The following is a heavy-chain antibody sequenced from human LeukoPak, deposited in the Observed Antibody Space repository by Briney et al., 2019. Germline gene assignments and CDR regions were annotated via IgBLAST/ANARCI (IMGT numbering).Heavy chain of an antibody. J-gene: IGHJ3*02. CDR3: TRGRYGGSYSAFDI. CDR2: INQSGTT. V-gene: IGHV4-34*01. Sequence: KSSETLSLTCAVYDESSSGHFWSWIRQPPGKGLEWIGEINQSGTTNYNPSLMSRVTLSVDTSKNQFSLKLSSVTAADTAVYYCTRGRYGGSYSAFDIWGQGTVVTVSS. CDR1: DESSSGHF. D-gene: IGHD1-26*01.